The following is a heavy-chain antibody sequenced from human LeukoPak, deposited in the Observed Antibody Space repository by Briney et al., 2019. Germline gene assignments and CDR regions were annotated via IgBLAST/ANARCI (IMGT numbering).Heavy chain of an antibody. J-gene: IGHJ6*02. D-gene: IGHD6-19*01. CDR1: GYTFTGYY. CDR3: AREAVADYYYYYGMDV. V-gene: IGHV1-2*02. CDR2: INPNSGGT. Sequence: ASVKVSCKASGYTFTGYYMHWVRQAPGQGLEWMGWINPNSGGTNYAQKFQGRVTMTRDTSISTAYMELSKLRSDDTAVYYCAREAVADYYYYYGMDVWGQGTTVTVSS.